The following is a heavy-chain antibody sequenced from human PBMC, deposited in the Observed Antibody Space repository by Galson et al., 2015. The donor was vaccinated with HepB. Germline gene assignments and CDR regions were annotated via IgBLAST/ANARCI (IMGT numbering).Heavy chain of an antibody. Sequence: SLRLSCAASGFTFSPYSLNWVRQAPGKGLEWVSYISSSSNIISYVDSVKGRFTISRDNAKDSLYLQMNGLRAEDTAVYYCAILAGYYNSGSLVFDYWGQGALVTVSS. J-gene: IGHJ4*02. CDR2: ISSSSNII. D-gene: IGHD3-10*01. CDR1: GFTFSPYS. V-gene: IGHV3-48*01. CDR3: AILAGYYNSGSLVFDY.